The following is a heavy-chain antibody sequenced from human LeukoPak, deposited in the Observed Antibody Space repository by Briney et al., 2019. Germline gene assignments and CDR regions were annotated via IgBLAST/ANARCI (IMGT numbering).Heavy chain of an antibody. V-gene: IGHV3-23*01. CDR3: AKDSYYYDSEGFDY. D-gene: IGHD3-22*01. CDR1: GFTVSSNY. CDR2: ISGSGGST. Sequence: GGSLRLSCAASGFTVSSNYMSWVRQAPGKGLEWVAAISGSGGSTYYADSVKGRFTISRDNSKNTLYLQMNSLRAEDTAVYYCAKDSYYYDSEGFDYWGQGTLVTVSS. J-gene: IGHJ4*02.